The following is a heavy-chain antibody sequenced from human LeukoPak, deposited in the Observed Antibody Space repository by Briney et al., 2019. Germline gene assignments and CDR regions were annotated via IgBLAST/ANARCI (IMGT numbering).Heavy chain of an antibody. Sequence: GGSLRLSCAASGFTFSSYAMSWVPQAPGKGRGGVSAFSGGGGGPYYADSVKGRFTISRDNSKNTLYLQMNSLRAEDTAVYYCAKDPYYYDSSGYYYSLPFFDYWGQGTLVTVSS. CDR3: AKDPYYYDSSGYYYSLPFFDY. CDR2: FSGGGGGP. CDR1: GFTFSSYA. D-gene: IGHD3-22*01. J-gene: IGHJ4*02. V-gene: IGHV3-23*01.